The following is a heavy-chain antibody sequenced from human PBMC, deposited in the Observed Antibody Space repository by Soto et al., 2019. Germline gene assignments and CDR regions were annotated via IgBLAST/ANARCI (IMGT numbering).Heavy chain of an antibody. CDR3: ERGTTVTTYYYYYMDV. Sequence: QVQLVQSGAEVKKPGASVKVSCKASGYTFTSYDINWVRQATGQGLEWMGWMNPNSGNTGYAQKFQGRVTMTRNTSISTAYMELSSLRSEDTAVYYCERGTTVTTYYYYYMDVWGKGTTVTVSS. D-gene: IGHD4-17*01. V-gene: IGHV1-8*01. CDR2: MNPNSGNT. J-gene: IGHJ6*03. CDR1: GYTFTSYD.